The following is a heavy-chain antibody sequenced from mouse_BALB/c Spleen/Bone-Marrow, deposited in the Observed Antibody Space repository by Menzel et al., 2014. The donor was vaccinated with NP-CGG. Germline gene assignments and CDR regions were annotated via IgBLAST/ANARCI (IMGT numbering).Heavy chain of an antibody. CDR2: IRNGGGRT. CDR3: SRHVGNPYAMDY. V-gene: IGHV5-12-2*01. CDR1: GFTFSSYT. Sequence: EVKLVESGGGLVQPGGSLKLSCAASGFTFSSYTMSWVSQTPEKRLEWVAYIRNGGGRTSYPDTVKGRFTISRDNAKNTLYLQMSSLKSEDTAMYYCSRHVGNPYAMDYWGQGTSVTVSS. J-gene: IGHJ4*01. D-gene: IGHD3-1*01.